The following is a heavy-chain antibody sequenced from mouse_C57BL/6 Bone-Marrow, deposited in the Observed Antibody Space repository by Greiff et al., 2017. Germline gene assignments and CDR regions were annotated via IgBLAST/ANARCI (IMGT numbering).Heavy chain of an antibody. J-gene: IGHJ2*01. Sequence: VQRVESGPGLVAPSQSLSITCTVSGFSLTSYAISWVRQPPGKGLEWLGVIWTGGGTNYNSALKSRLSISKDNSKIQVFLKMNSLQPDDTARYYCARGGTVVATGYFDYWGQGTTLTVSS. V-gene: IGHV2-9-1*01. D-gene: IGHD1-1*01. CDR1: GFSLTSYA. CDR3: ARGGTVVATGYFDY. CDR2: IWTGGGT.